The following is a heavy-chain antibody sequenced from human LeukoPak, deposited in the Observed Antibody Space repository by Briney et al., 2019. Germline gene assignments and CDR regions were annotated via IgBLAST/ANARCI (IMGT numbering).Heavy chain of an antibody. V-gene: IGHV3-7*01. Sequence: PGGSLRLSCAASGFTFSSYWMSWVRQAPGKGLEWVANIKQDGSETYYVDSVKGRFTISRDNAKNSLYLQMNSMRAEDTAVYYCARETTVDRIYCSSTSCYRGGAFDIWGQGTMVTVSS. CDR1: GFTFSSYW. J-gene: IGHJ3*02. CDR2: IKQDGSET. CDR3: ARETTVDRIYCSSTSCYRGGAFDI. D-gene: IGHD2-2*02.